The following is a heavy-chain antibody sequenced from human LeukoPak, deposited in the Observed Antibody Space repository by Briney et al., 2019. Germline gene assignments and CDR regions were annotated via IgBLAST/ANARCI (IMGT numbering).Heavy chain of an antibody. D-gene: IGHD4-11*01. Sequence: GGSLRLACAASGFTFSSYWMHWVRQAPGKGLVWVSRIRSDGSSTTYADSVKGRFTISRDNTKNTLYLQMNSLRADDTAVYYCARDDYNRHWGQGTLVTVSS. J-gene: IGHJ4*02. CDR1: GFTFSSYW. CDR3: ARDDYNRH. V-gene: IGHV3-74*01. CDR2: IRSDGSST.